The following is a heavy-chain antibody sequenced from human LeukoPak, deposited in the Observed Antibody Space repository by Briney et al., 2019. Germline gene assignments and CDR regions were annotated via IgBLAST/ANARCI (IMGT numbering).Heavy chain of an antibody. CDR1: GGSFSGYY. CDR3: ARGRGGYSYGSN. V-gene: IGHV4-34*01. CDR2: INHSGST. D-gene: IGHD5-18*01. Sequence: SETLSLTCAVYGGSFSGYYWSWIRQLPGKGLEWIGEINHSGSTNYNPSLKSRVTISVDTSKNQFSLKLSSVTAADTAVYYCARGRGGYSYGSNWGQGTLVTVSS. J-gene: IGHJ4*02.